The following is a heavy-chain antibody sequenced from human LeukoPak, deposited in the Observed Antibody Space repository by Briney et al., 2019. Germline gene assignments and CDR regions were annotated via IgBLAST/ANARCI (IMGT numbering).Heavy chain of an antibody. D-gene: IGHD4-17*01. Sequence: ASVKVSCKTSRHTFTDYYIHWVRQAPGLGLEWMAWINPISGNANSAPKFRDRVTMTRDTSMYTVDMELISLRSDDTAVYYCGSPNLYGIDYWGQGTLVTVSS. J-gene: IGHJ4*02. CDR3: GSPNLYGIDY. CDR2: INPISGNA. CDR1: RHTFTDYY. V-gene: IGHV1-2*02.